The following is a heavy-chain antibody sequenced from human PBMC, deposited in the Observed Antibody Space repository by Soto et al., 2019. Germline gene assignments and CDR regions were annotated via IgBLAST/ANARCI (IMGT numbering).Heavy chain of an antibody. Sequence: GESLKISCKGVGYKFGSAWIGWVRQMPGKGLEWMGLIKPGTSDIRYSPPFRGQATISADEAVTTAYLQWSGLKASDSAMYYCARQQNLICDSWGQGTLVTVSS. V-gene: IGHV5-51*01. CDR2: IKPGTSDI. CDR3: ARQQNLICDS. J-gene: IGHJ4*02. D-gene: IGHD1-7*01. CDR1: GYKFGSAW.